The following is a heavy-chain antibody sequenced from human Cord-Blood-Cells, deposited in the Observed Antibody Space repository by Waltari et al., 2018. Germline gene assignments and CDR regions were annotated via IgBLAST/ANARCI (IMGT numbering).Heavy chain of an antibody. J-gene: IGHJ4*02. V-gene: IGHV4-38-2*01. Sequence: QVQLQESGPGLVKPSETLSLTCAVSGYSISSGYYWGWIRQPPGKGLEWIGSIYHSGSTYDNLSLKSRGTISVDTSKNPFSLKLSSVTAADTAVYYCARARSSGYYYFDYWGQGTLVTVSS. CDR1: GYSISSGYY. CDR3: ARARSSGYYYFDY. CDR2: IYHSGST. D-gene: IGHD3-22*01.